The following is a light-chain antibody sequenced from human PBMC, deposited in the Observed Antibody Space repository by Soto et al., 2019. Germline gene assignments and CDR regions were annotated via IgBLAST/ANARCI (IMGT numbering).Light chain of an antibody. CDR1: QSISSY. CDR2: AAS. V-gene: IGKV1-39*01. J-gene: IGKJ3*01. CDR3: QQSYSTPIT. Sequence: DIQMTQSPSSLSASVGDRVTITCRASQSISSYLNWYQQKPGKAPKLLIYAASSLQSGVPPRFSGSGSATDFTLTISSLQPEDFATYYCQQSYSTPITFGPGTKVDIK.